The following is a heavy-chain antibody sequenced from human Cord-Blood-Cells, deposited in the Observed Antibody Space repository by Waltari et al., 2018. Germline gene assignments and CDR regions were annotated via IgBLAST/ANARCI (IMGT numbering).Heavy chain of an antibody. CDR3: ARRSPYSSSSRGAFDI. CDR2: IYPCDSDT. V-gene: IGHV5-51*01. D-gene: IGHD6-6*01. J-gene: IGHJ3*02. CDR1: GYSFTSYW. Sequence: EVQLVQSGAEVKKPGESLKISCKGSGYSFTSYWIGWVRQMPGQGLEWMGIIYPCDSDTRYSPSSQGQVTISADKSISTAYLQWSSMKASDTAMYYCARRSPYSSSSRGAFDIWGQGTMVTVSS.